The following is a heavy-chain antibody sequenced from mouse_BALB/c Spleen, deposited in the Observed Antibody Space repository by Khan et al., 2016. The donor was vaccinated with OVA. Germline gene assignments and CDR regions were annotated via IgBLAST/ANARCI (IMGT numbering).Heavy chain of an antibody. J-gene: IGHJ3*01. Sequence: QVQLQQSGAELVRPGTSVKVSCKASGYAFTNYLIEWVKQRPGQGLEWIGVINPGSGGTNYNEKFKDKATLTADKSSSTAYMQLSRLTSDDAAVDFCSRSGYGFGAYWGPGTLVTVSA. CDR2: INPGSGGT. CDR3: SRSGYGFGAY. V-gene: IGHV1-54*01. D-gene: IGHD3-2*02. CDR1: GYAFTNYL.